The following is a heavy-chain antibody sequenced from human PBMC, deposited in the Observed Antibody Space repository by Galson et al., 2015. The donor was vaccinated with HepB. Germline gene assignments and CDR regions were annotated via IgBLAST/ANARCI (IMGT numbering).Heavy chain of an antibody. V-gene: IGHV3-53*01. CDR3: ARDRQVTTGYAFDI. CDR1: GFTVSSNY. D-gene: IGHD2-21*02. Sequence: SLRLSCAASGFTVSSNYMSRVRQAPGKGLEWVSVIYSGGSTYYADSVKGRFTISRDNSKNTLYLQMNSLRAEDTAVYYCARDRQVTTGYAFDIWGQGTMVTVSS. J-gene: IGHJ3*02. CDR2: IYSGGST.